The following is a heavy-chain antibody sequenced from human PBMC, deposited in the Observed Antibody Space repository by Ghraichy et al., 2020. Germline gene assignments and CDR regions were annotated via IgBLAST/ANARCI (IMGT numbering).Heavy chain of an antibody. CDR3: TRPKVGGTYAGFDP. D-gene: IGHD1-26*01. V-gene: IGHV3-73*01. CDR2: IRSKANSYAT. CDR1: GFEFSGTT. Sequence: GGSLRLSCAASGFEFSGTTMHWVRQASGKGLEWVGRIRSKANSYATEYAASVKDRFTISRDDSKNTAYLQMNSLKTEDTATYYCTRPKVGGTYAGFDPWGQGTLVTVSS. J-gene: IGHJ5*02.